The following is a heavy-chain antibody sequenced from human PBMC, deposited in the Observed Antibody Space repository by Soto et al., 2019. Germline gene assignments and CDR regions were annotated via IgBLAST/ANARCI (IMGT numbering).Heavy chain of an antibody. V-gene: IGHV3-30-3*01. J-gene: IGHJ6*02. CDR3: ARDPAARPHYYYYYGMDV. CDR1: GFTFSYYA. D-gene: IGHD6-6*01. CDR2: ISYDGSNK. Sequence: PGGSLRLSCAASGFTFSYYALHWVRQAPGKGLEWVAVISYDGSNKYYADSVKGRFTISRDNSKNTLYLQMNSLRAEDTAVYYCARDPAARPHYYYYYGMDVWGQGTTVTVSS.